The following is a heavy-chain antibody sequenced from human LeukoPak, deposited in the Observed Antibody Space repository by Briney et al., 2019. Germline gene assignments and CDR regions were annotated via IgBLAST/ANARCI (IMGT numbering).Heavy chain of an antibody. J-gene: IGHJ4*02. CDR3: ARIMIRGAPSDN. D-gene: IGHD3-10*01. CDR1: GFTFNTYA. V-gene: IGHV3-64*01. Sequence: GESLRLSCAASGFTFNTYALHWVRQAPGTGLEFVSAISSNGASTYYANSVKGRFTISRDNSKNTLYLQMGSLRAEDMAMYYCARIMIRGAPSDNWGQGTLVTVSS. CDR2: ISSNGAST.